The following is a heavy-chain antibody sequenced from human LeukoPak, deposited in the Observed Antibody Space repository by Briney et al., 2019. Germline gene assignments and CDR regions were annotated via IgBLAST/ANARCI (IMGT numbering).Heavy chain of an antibody. V-gene: IGHV4-39*01. Sequence: SETLSLTCTVSGGSISSYYWDWIRQPPGKGLEWIGSVYYSGSTYYNPSLKSRVTISADTSKNQFSLKLSSVTAADTAVCYCASRNIDDILTGYYDYWGQGTLVTVSS. CDR3: ASRNIDDILTGYYDY. D-gene: IGHD3-9*01. J-gene: IGHJ4*02. CDR2: VYYSGST. CDR1: GGSISSYY.